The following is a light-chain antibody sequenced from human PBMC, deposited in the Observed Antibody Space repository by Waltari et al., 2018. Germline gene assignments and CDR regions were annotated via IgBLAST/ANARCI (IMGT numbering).Light chain of an antibody. CDR2: AAP. V-gene: IGKV1-39*01. CDR3: QQSYSTPFT. J-gene: IGKJ3*01. Sequence: DIQMTQSPSSLSASVGDSVTITCRASQSISSYFNWYQQQPGKAPKLLIYAAPSLQSGVPSRFSGSGSGTDFTLTISSLQPEDFATYYCQQSYSTPFTFGPGTKVDIK. CDR1: QSISSY.